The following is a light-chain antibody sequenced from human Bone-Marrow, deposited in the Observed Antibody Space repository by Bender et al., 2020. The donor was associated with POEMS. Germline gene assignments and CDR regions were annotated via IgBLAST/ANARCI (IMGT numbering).Light chain of an antibody. CDR3: SSYTTINTHYV. J-gene: IGLJ1*01. Sequence: QSALTQPASVSGSPGQSITISCTGTSSDVGSYSLVSWYQQHPGKAPKLMIYEVTKRPSGVPDRFSGSKSGNTASLTVSGLQAEDEADYYCSSYTTINTHYVFGTGTRVTVL. CDR1: SSDVGSYSL. V-gene: IGLV2-14*02. CDR2: EVT.